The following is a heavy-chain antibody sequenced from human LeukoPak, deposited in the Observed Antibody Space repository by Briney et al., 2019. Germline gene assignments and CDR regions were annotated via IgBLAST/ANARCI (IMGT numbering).Heavy chain of an antibody. CDR3: ASRIESGYFHY. CDR2: ISYDGSNK. D-gene: IGHD3-22*01. CDR1: GFTFSSYA. V-gene: IGHV3-30-3*01. Sequence: GGSLRLSCAASGFTFSSYAMSWVRQAPGKGLEWVAVISYDGSNKYYADSVKGRFTISRDNSKNTLYLQMNSLRAEDTAVYYCASRIESGYFHYWGQGTLVTVSS. J-gene: IGHJ4*02.